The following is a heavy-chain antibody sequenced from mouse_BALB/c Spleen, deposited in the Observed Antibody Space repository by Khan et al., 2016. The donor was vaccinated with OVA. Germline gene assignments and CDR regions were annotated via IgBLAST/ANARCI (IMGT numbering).Heavy chain of an antibody. V-gene: IGHV1S137*01. Sequence: QVQLKESGPELVRPGVSVKISCKGSGYTFPDYAMYWVKQSRAKSLEWIGLISTYSGSTNYNQKFKGKATMTVDKSSSTAYMELARLTSEDSAIYYCARPAYDGYYDYWGQGTTLTVSS. CDR2: ISTYSGST. CDR1: GYTFPDYA. D-gene: IGHD2-3*01. J-gene: IGHJ2*01. CDR3: ARPAYDGYYDY.